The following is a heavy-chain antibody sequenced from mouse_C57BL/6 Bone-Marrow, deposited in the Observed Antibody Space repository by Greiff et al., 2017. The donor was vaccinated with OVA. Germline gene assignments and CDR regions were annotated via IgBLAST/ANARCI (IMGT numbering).Heavy chain of an antibody. J-gene: IGHJ3*01. CDR3: AHSSGYY. V-gene: IGHV1-50*01. D-gene: IGHD3-2*02. Sequence: VQLQQPGAELVKPGASVKLSCKASGYTFTSYWMQWVKQRPGQGLEWIGEIDPSDSYTNYNQKFKGKATLTVDTSSSTAYMQLSSLTSEDSAVYYCAHSSGYYWGQGTLDTVSA. CDR2: IDPSDSYT. CDR1: GYTFTSYW.